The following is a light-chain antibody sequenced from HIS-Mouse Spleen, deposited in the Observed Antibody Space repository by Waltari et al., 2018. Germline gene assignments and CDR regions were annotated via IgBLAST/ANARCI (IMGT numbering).Light chain of an antibody. CDR1: ALTKKY. Sequence: SYELTQPPSLSVSPGQTARTTVSGDALTKKYDYWYQQKSGQAPVLVIYEDSKRPSGIPERFSGSSSGTMATLTISGAQVEDEADYYCYSTDSSGNHRVFGGGTKLTVL. V-gene: IGLV3-10*01. CDR3: YSTDSSGNHRV. CDR2: EDS. J-gene: IGLJ2*01.